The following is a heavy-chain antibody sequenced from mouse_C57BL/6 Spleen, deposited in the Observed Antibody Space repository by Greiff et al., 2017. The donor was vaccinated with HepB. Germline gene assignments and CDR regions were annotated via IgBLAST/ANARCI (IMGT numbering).Heavy chain of an antibody. CDR1: GYTFTSYW. CDR2: IHPNSGST. Sequence: QVQLQQPGAELVKPGASVKLSCKASGYTFTSYWMHWVKQRPGQGLEWIGMIHPNSGSTNYNEKFKSKATLTVDKSSSTAYMQLSSLTSADSAVYYCARGDGYAYFDYWGQGTTLTVSS. D-gene: IGHD2-2*01. J-gene: IGHJ2*01. CDR3: ARGDGYAYFDY. V-gene: IGHV1-64*01.